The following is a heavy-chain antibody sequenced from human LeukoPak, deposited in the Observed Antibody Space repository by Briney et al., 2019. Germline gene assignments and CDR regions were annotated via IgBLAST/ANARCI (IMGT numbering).Heavy chain of an antibody. J-gene: IGHJ4*02. V-gene: IGHV3-23*01. CDR1: GFTFTSYA. D-gene: IGHD2-15*01. CDR2: ISGSGGST. CDR3: AKSIGGVVVVAADY. Sequence: GGSLRLSCGASGFTFTSYAMTWVRQAPGKGLEWVSVISGSGGSTYYADSVKGRFTLSRDNSENTLHLQMNSLRAEDTAVYYCAKSIGGVVVVAADYWGQGTLVTVSS.